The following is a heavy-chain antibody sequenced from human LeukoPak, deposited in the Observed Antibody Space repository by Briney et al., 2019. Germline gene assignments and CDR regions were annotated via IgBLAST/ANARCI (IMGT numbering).Heavy chain of an antibody. Sequence: PGGSLRLSCAASGFTFSSYGMHWVRQAPGKGLEWVAFIRYDGSNKYYADSVKGRFTISRDNSKNTLYLQMNSLRAEDTALYHCAREYYGSGSWPYYYYGMDVWGQGTTVTVSS. CDR2: IRYDGSNK. CDR3: AREYYGSGSWPYYYYGMDV. D-gene: IGHD3-10*01. V-gene: IGHV3-30*02. J-gene: IGHJ6*02. CDR1: GFTFSSYG.